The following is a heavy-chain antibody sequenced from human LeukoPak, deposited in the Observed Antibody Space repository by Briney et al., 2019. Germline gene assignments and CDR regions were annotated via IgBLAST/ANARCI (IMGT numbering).Heavy chain of an antibody. J-gene: IGHJ6*03. CDR2: INPNSGGT. Sequence: ASVKVSCKASGYTFTGYYMHWVRQAPGQGLEWMGWINPNSGGTNYAQKFQGRATMTRDTSISTAYMELSRLRSDDTAVYYCARDREDTAMVTGYYYYMDVWGKGTTVTVSS. V-gene: IGHV1-2*02. CDR1: GYTFTGYY. D-gene: IGHD5-18*01. CDR3: ARDREDTAMVTGYYYYMDV.